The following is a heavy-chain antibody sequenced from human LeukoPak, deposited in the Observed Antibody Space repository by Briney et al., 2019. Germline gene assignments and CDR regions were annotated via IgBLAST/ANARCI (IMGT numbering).Heavy chain of an antibody. CDR2: IYYSGST. Sequence: PSETLSLTCTVSGGSISNYYWSWIRQPPGKGLEWIGYIYYSGSTRYNPSLKSRFTISVDTSKNQFSLKLSSVTAADTAVYYCAREIATISDAFEIWGQGTMVTVSS. J-gene: IGHJ3*02. D-gene: IGHD5-24*01. CDR3: AREIATISDAFEI. V-gene: IGHV4-59*01. CDR1: GGSISNYY.